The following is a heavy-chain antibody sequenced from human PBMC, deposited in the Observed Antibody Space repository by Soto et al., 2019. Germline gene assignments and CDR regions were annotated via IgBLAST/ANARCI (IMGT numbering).Heavy chain of an antibody. J-gene: IGHJ4*02. CDR2: IKQDGSEK. CDR3: AREAGDFDY. Sequence: GESLKISCAASGFTFSSYWMSWVRQAPGKGLEWVANIKQDGSEKYYVDSVKGRFTISRDNAKNSLYLQMNSLRAEDTAVYYCAREAGDFDYWGQGTLVTVSS. CDR1: GFTFSSYW. D-gene: IGHD6-19*01. V-gene: IGHV3-7*05.